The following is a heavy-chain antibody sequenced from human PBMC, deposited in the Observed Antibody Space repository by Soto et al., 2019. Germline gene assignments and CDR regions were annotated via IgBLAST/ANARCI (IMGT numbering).Heavy chain of an antibody. Sequence: GGSLRLSCAASGFKFSNYSMSWVRQAPWKGLEWVPLISATGGGKYYADSVKGRFTISRDNPHNTLYLQVHSLTAEDTAVYYCAKDRRAGGNSGSYFDFLGQGAQVTFSS. CDR1: GFKFSNYS. J-gene: IGHJ5*01. V-gene: IGHV3-23*01. CDR3: AKDRRAGGNSGSYFDF. D-gene: IGHD3-16*01. CDR2: ISATGGGK.